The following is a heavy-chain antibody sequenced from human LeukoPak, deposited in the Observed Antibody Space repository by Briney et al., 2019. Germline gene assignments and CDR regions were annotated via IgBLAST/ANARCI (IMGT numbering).Heavy chain of an antibody. Sequence: ASVKVPCKASGYTFTSYDSNRVRQATGQGVEGMGWMNPNSGNTGYAQKFQGRVTITRNPSISTAYMELSSLRSEDPAVYYCATKVPAARRGRWFDPWGQGTLVTVSS. CDR2: MNPNSGNT. CDR3: ATKVPAARRGRWFDP. V-gene: IGHV1-8*03. J-gene: IGHJ5*02. D-gene: IGHD2-2*01. CDR1: GYTFTSYD.